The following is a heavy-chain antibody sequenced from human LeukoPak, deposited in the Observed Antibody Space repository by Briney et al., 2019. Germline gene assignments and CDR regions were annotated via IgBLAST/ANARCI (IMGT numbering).Heavy chain of an antibody. CDR1: GGSISSSSYY. Sequence: SETRSLTCTVSGGSISSSSYYWGWIRQPPGKGLEWIGSIYYSGSTYYNPSLKSRVTISVDTSKNQFSLKLSSVTAADTAVYYCARIVGASDYWGQGTLVTVSS. D-gene: IGHD1-26*01. CDR3: ARIVGASDY. V-gene: IGHV4-39*01. CDR2: IYYSGST. J-gene: IGHJ4*02.